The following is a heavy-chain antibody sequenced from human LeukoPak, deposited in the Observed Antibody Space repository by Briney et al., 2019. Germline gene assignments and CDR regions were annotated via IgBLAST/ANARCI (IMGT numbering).Heavy chain of an antibody. D-gene: IGHD6-19*01. CDR1: GFTFDDYA. V-gene: IGHV3-9*01. Sequence: PGRSLRLSCAASGFTFDDYAMHWVRQAPGKGLEWVSGISWNSGSIGYADSVKGRFTISRDNAKNSLYLQMNSLRAEDTALYYCAKGPTIAVAADWYFDLWGRGTLVTVSS. J-gene: IGHJ2*01. CDR2: ISWNSGSI. CDR3: AKGPTIAVAADWYFDL.